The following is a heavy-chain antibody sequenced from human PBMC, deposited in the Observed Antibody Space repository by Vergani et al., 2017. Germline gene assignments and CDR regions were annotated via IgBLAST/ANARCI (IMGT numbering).Heavy chain of an antibody. V-gene: IGHV4-31*03. Sequence: QVQLQESGPGLVKPSQTLSLTCTVSGGSISSGDYYWSWIRQHPGKGLEWIGYIYYSGSTSYKPSLKSRVTISVDTSKNQFSLKLSSVTAADTAVYYCAREFDILAAPTPYYYYYGMDVWGQGTTVTVSS. CDR1: GGSISSGDYY. D-gene: IGHD3-9*01. CDR2: IYYSGST. J-gene: IGHJ6*02. CDR3: AREFDILAAPTPYYYYYGMDV.